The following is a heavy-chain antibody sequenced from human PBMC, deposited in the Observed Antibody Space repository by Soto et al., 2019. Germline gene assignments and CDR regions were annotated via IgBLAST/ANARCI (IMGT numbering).Heavy chain of an antibody. CDR3: ARGALDFDY. J-gene: IGHJ4*02. V-gene: IGHV1-18*01. CDR2: ISAYNGHT. CDR1: GYTFTYYA. D-gene: IGHD3-16*01. Sequence: ASVKVSCKASGYTFTYYAVTWVRQAPGQGLEWMGWISAYNGHTKYAQNLQGRLTLTTDTSTNTAYMELRSLRSDDTAVYYCARGALDFDYWGQGTLGTV.